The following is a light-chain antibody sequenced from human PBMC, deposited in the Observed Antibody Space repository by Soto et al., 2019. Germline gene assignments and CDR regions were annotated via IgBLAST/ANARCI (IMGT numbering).Light chain of an antibody. CDR3: QQYGTTPLT. CDR2: GAS. CDR1: QTVRTNN. Sequence: EIVLTQSPGTLSLSPGKGASLSCRASQTVRTNNLPWYQQKPGQAPRLLIYGASSRATGIPDRFSGSASGTDFTLTISSLEPEDFAVYYCQQYGTTPLTFGGGTKVDIK. V-gene: IGKV3-20*01. J-gene: IGKJ4*02.